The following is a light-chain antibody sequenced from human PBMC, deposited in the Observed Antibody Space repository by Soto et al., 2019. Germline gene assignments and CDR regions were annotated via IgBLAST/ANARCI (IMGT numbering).Light chain of an antibody. V-gene: IGLV4-60*03. J-gene: IGLJ2*01. Sequence: QPVLTQSSSASACLGSSVKLTCTLTSGHSSYIIAWHHHQPGKAPRYLMKVERDGTYSKGSGVPDRFSGSSSGADRYLTISNVQSEDEADYYCETWDSNTVIFGGGTKLTV. CDR2: VERDGTY. CDR3: ETWDSNTVI. CDR1: SGHSSYI.